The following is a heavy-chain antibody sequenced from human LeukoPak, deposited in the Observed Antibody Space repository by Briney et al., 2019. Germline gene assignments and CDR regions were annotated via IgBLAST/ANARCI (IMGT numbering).Heavy chain of an antibody. Sequence: GGSLRLSCAASGFTFNNYSMNWVRQAPGKGLEWVSSIRSGSSYIYYADSVKGRFTISRDNAKSSLHLQMNSLRAEDTAVYYCARDGLLYFGELDFWGQGTLVTVSS. CDR2: IRSGSSYI. CDR3: ARDGLLYFGELDF. J-gene: IGHJ4*02. D-gene: IGHD3-10*01. V-gene: IGHV3-21*01. CDR1: GFTFNNYS.